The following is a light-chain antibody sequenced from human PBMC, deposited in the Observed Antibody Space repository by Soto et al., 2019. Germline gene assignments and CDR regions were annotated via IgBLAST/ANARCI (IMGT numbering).Light chain of an antibody. Sequence: QSVLTQPPSVSGAPGQRGTISCTGTSSNIGAGDDVYWYQQLPGTAPKLLIYGNSNRPSGVPGRFSGSKSGTSASLAITGLQAVDDADDYCQSYGSCLSGSVVFGGGTQLTVL. CDR2: GNS. V-gene: IGLV1-40*01. CDR1: SSNIGAGDD. J-gene: IGLJ2*01. CDR3: QSYGSCLSGSVV.